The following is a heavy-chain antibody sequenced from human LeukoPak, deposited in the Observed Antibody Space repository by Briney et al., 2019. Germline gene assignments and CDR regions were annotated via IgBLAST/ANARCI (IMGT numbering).Heavy chain of an antibody. V-gene: IGHV3-23*01. CDR3: VKGACSSGCSGNH. CDR2: ITDSYNT. CDR1: GITFSDSA. Sequence: GGSLRLSCAASGITFSDSAMYWVRQARGKGLECVSAITDSYNTYYGDSVKGRYTISRDNSKKTLYLQMNSLRVDDTALYYCVKGACSSGCSGNHWGQGTRVIVSS. J-gene: IGHJ5*02. D-gene: IGHD6-19*01.